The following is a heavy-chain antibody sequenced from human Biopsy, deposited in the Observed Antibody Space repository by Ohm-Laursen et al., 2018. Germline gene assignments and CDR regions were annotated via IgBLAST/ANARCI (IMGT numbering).Heavy chain of an antibody. CDR2: MNPDSGNT. J-gene: IGHJ1*01. Sequence: SVTASCKTSGYPFTFYEINWVRQATGHGLEWLGWMNPDSGNTGSAQKFHNRVTLTMNTSISTAYIEMSSLTSEDSAIYYCAKGHSSWFRCLQYWGQGTLVTVSS. CDR3: AKGHSSWFRCLQY. CDR1: GYPFTFYE. D-gene: IGHD6-13*01. V-gene: IGHV1-8*01.